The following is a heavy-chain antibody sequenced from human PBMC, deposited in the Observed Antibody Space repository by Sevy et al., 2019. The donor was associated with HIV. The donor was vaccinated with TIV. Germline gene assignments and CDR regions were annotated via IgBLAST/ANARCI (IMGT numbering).Heavy chain of an antibody. CDR3: TRWKAAQSIFDY. V-gene: IGHV3-49*04. CDR1: GFTFGDYC. D-gene: IGHD6-13*01. Sequence: GGSLRLSCTASGFTFGDYCMSWVRQAPGKGLEWVAFLKSDVYGGTVDHAASVRGRFVISRYDSKTIAYLQMNDLKIEDTGVYYCTRWKAAQSIFDYWGQGALVTVSS. CDR2: LKSDVYGGTV. J-gene: IGHJ4*02.